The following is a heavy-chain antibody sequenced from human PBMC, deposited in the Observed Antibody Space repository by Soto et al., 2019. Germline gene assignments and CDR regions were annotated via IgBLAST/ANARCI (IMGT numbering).Heavy chain of an antibody. CDR2: IRYDGSNI. Sequence: VGSLRLSCAASGLIFSGHGMHWVRQAPGKGLQWVAVIRYDGSNIYCADSVKGRFTISRDNSKNTLYLQMNSLRAEDTAVYYCARDGVGATTFFGYFDYWGQGALVTVSS. V-gene: IGHV3-33*01. D-gene: IGHD1-26*01. J-gene: IGHJ4*02. CDR1: GLIFSGHG. CDR3: ARDGVGATTFFGYFDY.